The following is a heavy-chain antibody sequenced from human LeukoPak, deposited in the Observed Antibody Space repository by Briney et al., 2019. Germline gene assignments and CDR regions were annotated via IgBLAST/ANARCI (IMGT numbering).Heavy chain of an antibody. Sequence: PSETLSLACAVHGGSFSGYYWSWIRQPPGKGLEWIGEIYHTGSTNYNPSLKSRVTISVGASKNQFSLKLTSVTAADTGVYYCARAAGFVSHWGQGTLITVSS. CDR3: ARAAGFVSH. CDR2: IYHTGST. J-gene: IGHJ4*02. D-gene: IGHD2-21*01. V-gene: IGHV4-34*01. CDR1: GGSFSGYY.